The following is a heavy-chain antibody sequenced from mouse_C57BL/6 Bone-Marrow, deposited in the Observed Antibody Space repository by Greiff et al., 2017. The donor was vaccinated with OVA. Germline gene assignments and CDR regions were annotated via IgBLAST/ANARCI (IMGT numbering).Heavy chain of an antibody. CDR3: ARRGVIYYYGSSYPLDY. D-gene: IGHD1-1*01. V-gene: IGHV1-66*01. Sequence: QVQLQQPGAELVRPGTSVKLSCKASGYTFTSYWMHWVKQRPGQGLEWIGWIYPGSGNTKYNEKFKGKATLTADTSSSTAYMQLSSLTSEDSAVYYCARRGVIYYYGSSYPLDYWGQGTSVTVSS. CDR1: GYTFTSYW. J-gene: IGHJ4*01. CDR2: IYPGSGNT.